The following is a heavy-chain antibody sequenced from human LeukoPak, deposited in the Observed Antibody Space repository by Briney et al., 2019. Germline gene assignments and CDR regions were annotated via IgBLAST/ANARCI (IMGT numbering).Heavy chain of an antibody. CDR3: ARSYNWNYDYFDY. CDR1: GYNFTNYW. V-gene: IGHV5-51*01. J-gene: IGHJ4*02. Sequence: GESLKISCMGSGYNFTNYWVGWVRQMSGKGLEWMGIIYPADSDTSYSPSFQGQVTISADKSISTAYLQWSSLKASDTAIYYCARSYNWNYDYFDYWGQGTLVTVSS. D-gene: IGHD1-7*01. CDR2: IYPADSDT.